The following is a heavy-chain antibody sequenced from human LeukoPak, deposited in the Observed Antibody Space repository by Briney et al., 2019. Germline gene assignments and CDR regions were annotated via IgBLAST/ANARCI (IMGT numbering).Heavy chain of an antibody. V-gene: IGHV1-2*06. J-gene: IGHJ4*02. CDR2: INPNSGGT. CDR1: GYTFTGYY. D-gene: IGHD6-13*01. Sequence: ASVKVSCKASGYTFTGYYMHWVRQAPGQGLEWMGRINPNSGGTNYAQKFQGRVTMTRDTSISTAYMELSRLRSDDTAVYYCARGLEQQLVLASLDYWGQGTLVTVSS. CDR3: ARGLEQQLVLASLDY.